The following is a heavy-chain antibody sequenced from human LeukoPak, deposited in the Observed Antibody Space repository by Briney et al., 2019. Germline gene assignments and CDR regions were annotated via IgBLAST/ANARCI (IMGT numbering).Heavy chain of an antibody. CDR1: GYTFTGYW. CDR2: INPNSGGT. CDR3: ARGGKTQWDPFDY. J-gene: IGHJ4*02. V-gene: IGHV1-2*02. Sequence: ASVKVSCKASGYTFTGYWHWVRQAPGQGLEWMGWINPNSGGTNYAEKFQGRVTMTRDTFISTAYMELSRLISDDTAVYQCARGGKTQWDPFDYWGQGTLVTVSS. D-gene: IGHD1-26*01.